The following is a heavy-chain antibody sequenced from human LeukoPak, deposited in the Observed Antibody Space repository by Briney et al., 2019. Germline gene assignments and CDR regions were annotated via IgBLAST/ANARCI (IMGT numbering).Heavy chain of an antibody. CDR1: GGSISSSSYY. CDR2: IYYSGST. CDR3: AGGGELWQDYYYYYYMDV. D-gene: IGHD3-16*01. Sequence: PSETLSLTCTVSGGSISSSSYYWGWIRQPPGKGLEWIGSIYYSGSTNYNPSLKSRVTISVDTSKNQFSLKLSSVTAADTAVYYWAGGGELWQDYYYYYYMDVWSKGTTVTISS. V-gene: IGHV4-39*07. J-gene: IGHJ6*03.